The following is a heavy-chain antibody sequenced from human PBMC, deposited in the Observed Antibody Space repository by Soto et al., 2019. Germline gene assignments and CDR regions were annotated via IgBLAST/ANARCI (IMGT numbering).Heavy chain of an antibody. J-gene: IGHJ6*02. Sequence: QVQLVQSGAEVKKPGSSVKVSCKASGGTFSSYGISWVRQAPGQGLEWMGGIIPISDTTNYAQKFQGRVTITADESTSTAYMDLSSLRSEDTAVYYCARSQGSSTSLEIYYYYYYGMDVWGQRTTVTVSS. D-gene: IGHD2-2*01. V-gene: IGHV1-69*01. CDR3: ARSQGSSTSLEIYYYYYYGMDV. CDR1: GGTFSSYG. CDR2: IIPISDTT.